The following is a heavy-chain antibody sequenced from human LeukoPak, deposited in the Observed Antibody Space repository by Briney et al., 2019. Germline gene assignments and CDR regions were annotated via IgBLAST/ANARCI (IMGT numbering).Heavy chain of an antibody. Sequence: GASVTVSCMASVGTLINYAISWVRQAPGQGREWMGGIIPIFGTANYAQKFHGRVTITADESTSTAYMELSSLRSEDTAVYYCARELERWLQPVYGMDVWGQGTTVTVSS. CDR3: ARELERWLQPVYGMDV. CDR1: VGTLINYA. V-gene: IGHV1-69*13. J-gene: IGHJ6*02. CDR2: IIPIFGTA. D-gene: IGHD5-24*01.